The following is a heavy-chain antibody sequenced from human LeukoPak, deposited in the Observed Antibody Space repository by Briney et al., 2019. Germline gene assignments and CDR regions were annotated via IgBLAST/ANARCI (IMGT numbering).Heavy chain of an antibody. V-gene: IGHV3-30*02. CDR2: IRYDGSNK. D-gene: IGHD6-19*01. CDR1: GFTFSNYG. Sequence: PGGSLRLSCVASGFTFSNYGIHWVRQAPGKGLEWVAFIRYDGSNKYYADSVRGRFSISRDNSKNTLYLQMNSLRAEDTAVYHCAKEYSSGWHDAFDIWGQGTMVTVSS. CDR3: AKEYSSGWHDAFDI. J-gene: IGHJ3*02.